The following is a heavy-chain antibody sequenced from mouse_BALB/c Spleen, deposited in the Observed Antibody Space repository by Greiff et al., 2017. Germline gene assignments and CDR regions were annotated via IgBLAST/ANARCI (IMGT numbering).Heavy chain of an antibody. CDR1: GFNIKDYY. Sequence: VQLQQSGAELVRSGASVKLSCTASGFNIKDYYMHWVKQRPEQGLEWIGWIDPENGDTEYAPKFQGKATMTTDKSSNTAYLQLSSLTSEDTAVYYWNGCYGSSYVAYWGQGTLVTVSA. D-gene: IGHD1-1*01. CDR2: IDPENGDT. J-gene: IGHJ3*01. V-gene: IGHV14-4*02. CDR3: NGCYGSSYVAY.